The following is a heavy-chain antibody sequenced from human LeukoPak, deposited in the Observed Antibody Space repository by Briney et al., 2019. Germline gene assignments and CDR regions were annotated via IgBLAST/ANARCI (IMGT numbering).Heavy chain of an antibody. CDR2: IKSDGSST. Sequence: GGSLRLSCAASGFSVSSGSMDWIRQAPGKGLVWVSRIKSDGSSTSYADSVKGRFTISRDNAKNTLYLQMDSLRVEDTAVYYCATSDWFSACGQGTLVTVSS. CDR1: GFSVSSGS. D-gene: IGHD3-9*01. CDR3: ATSDWFSA. V-gene: IGHV3-74*01. J-gene: IGHJ5*02.